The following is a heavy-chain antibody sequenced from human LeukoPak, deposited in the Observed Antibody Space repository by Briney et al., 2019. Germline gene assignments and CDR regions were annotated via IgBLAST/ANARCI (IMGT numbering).Heavy chain of an antibody. CDR2: IWYDGSNK. CDR1: GFTFSNYG. J-gene: IGHJ4*02. V-gene: IGHV3-33*01. D-gene: IGHD1-1*01. CDR3: ARDTTNSFDY. Sequence: PGGSPKLSCAASGFTFSNYGMHWVRQAPGKGLEWVTFIWYDGSNKYYADSVKGRFIISRDNSKNTLYLQMNSLRAEDTAVYYCARDTTNSFDYWGQGTLVTV.